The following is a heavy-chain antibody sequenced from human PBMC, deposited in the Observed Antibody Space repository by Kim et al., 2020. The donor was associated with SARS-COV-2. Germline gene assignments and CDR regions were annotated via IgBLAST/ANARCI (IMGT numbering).Heavy chain of an antibody. V-gene: IGHV3-74*01. J-gene: IGHJ4*02. Sequence: GGSLRLSCAASGFTFSSYWMHWVRQAPGKGLVWVSRINSDGSSTSYADSVKGRFTISRDNAKNTLYLQMNSLRAEDTAVYYCARDVGGYCSGGSCYNWGQGTLVTVSS. D-gene: IGHD2-15*01. CDR2: INSDGSST. CDR1: GFTFSSYW. CDR3: ARDVGGYCSGGSCYN.